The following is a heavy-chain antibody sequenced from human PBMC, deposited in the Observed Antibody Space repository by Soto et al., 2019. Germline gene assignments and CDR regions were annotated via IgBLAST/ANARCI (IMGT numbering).Heavy chain of an antibody. J-gene: IGHJ4*02. D-gene: IGHD3-22*01. CDR3: ARASLDTYYFDTPDW. Sequence: QVQLVQSGAEVKKPGASVKVSCKASGYTLTTYGIHWVRQAPGQGLEWMGYISAYNDHTNFAQKFQGRVTMTTDPSTSTAFMELRSLRSDDSAVYCWARASLDTYYFDTPDWWGQGTLVSVSS. CDR2: ISAYNDHT. CDR1: GYTLTTYG. V-gene: IGHV1-18*01.